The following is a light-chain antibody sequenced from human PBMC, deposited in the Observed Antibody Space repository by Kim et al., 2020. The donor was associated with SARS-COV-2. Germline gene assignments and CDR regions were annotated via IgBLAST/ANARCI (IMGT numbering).Light chain of an antibody. Sequence: DIQMTQSPSTLSASVGDRVTITCRASQTISTWLAWYQQKPGKAPNLLIYLASTLESGVPSRFIVSGSGTEFTLTIDSLQPDDFATYYCQHYSRFPYTFGQGTKVEI. CDR3: QHYSRFPYT. J-gene: IGKJ2*01. CDR2: LAS. CDR1: QTISTW. V-gene: IGKV1-5*03.